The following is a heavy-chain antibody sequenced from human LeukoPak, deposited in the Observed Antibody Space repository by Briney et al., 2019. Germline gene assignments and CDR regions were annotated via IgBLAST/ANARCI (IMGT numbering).Heavy chain of an antibody. V-gene: IGHV3-21*01. D-gene: IGHD6-13*01. CDR1: GFTFSSYS. J-gene: IGHJ4*02. CDR2: ISSSSSYI. Sequence: KPGGSLRLSCAASGFTFSSYSMNWVRQAPGKGLEWVSSISSSSSYIYYADSVKGRFTISRDNAKNSLYLQMNSLRAEDTAVYYCARDWLGIAAAGGEGYFDYWGQGTLVTVSS. CDR3: ARDWLGIAAAGGEGYFDY.